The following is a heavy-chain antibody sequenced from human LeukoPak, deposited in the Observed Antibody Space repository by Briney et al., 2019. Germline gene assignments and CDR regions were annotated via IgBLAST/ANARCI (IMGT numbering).Heavy chain of an antibody. J-gene: IGHJ6*03. Sequence: PGGSLRLSCAASGFIFSRNSMNWVRQAPGKGLEWVSSISSSSSYIYYADSVKGRFTISRDNAKNTVFLQMGSLRADDTAMYYCARAGELRYMDVWGKGTAVTVSS. V-gene: IGHV3-21*04. CDR2: ISSSSSYI. D-gene: IGHD3-16*01. CDR3: ARAGELRYMDV. CDR1: GFIFSRNS.